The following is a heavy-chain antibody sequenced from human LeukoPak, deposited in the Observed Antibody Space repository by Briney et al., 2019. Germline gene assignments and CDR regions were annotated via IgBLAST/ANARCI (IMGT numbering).Heavy chain of an antibody. J-gene: IGHJ3*02. Sequence: SETLSLTCTVSGGSISSYYWSWIRQPPGKGLEWIGYIYYSGSTNYNPSLKSRVTISVDTSKNQFSLKLSSVTAADTAVYYCAIWLVWSGSHDAFDICGQGTMVTVSS. CDR2: IYYSGST. CDR3: AIWLVWSGSHDAFDI. CDR1: GGSISSYY. V-gene: IGHV4-59*01. D-gene: IGHD3-3*01.